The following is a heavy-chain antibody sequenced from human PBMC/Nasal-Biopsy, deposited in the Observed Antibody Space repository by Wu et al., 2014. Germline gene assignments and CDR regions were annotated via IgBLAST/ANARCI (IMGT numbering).Heavy chain of an antibody. J-gene: IGHJ6*02. Sequence: LRLSCAASGFTFSSYGMHWVRQAPGKGLEWVAVIWYDGSNKYYADSVKGRFTISRDNSKNTLYLQMNSLRAEDTAVYYCARWPEQLGGMDVWGQGTTVTVSS. V-gene: IGHV3-33*01. CDR3: ARWPEQLGGMDV. CDR2: IWYDGSNK. D-gene: IGHD6-6*01. CDR1: GFTFSSYG.